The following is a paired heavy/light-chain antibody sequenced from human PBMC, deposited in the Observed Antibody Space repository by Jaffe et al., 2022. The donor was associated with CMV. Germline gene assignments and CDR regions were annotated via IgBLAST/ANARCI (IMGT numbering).Heavy chain of an antibody. CDR2: ISSASSYI. J-gene: IGHJ4*02. V-gene: IGHV3-21*01. D-gene: IGHD5-18*01. CDR3: ARGVVDTTIVPFPQIDY. CDR1: GFTFSSYT. Sequence: EVQLVESGGGLVKPGGSLRLSCAASGFTFSSYTMTWVRQAPGKGLEWVSSISSASSYIYNTISVRGRFTISRDNAKNSLFLQMDSLRAEDTAVYYCARGVVDTTIVPFPQIDYWGQGALVTVSS.
Light chain of an antibody. CDR2: EVS. CDR3: MQGTQWPLT. CDR1: QGLVHSDGHTY. J-gene: IGKJ3*01. V-gene: IGKV2-30*02. Sequence: VLTQSPLSLPVTLGQPASISCRSGQGLVHSDGHTYLSWFHQRPGQSPRRLIYEVSNRESGVPDRFSGSGSGTDFTLKISSVEAEDVGVYFCMQGTQWPLTFGPGTKVDIK.